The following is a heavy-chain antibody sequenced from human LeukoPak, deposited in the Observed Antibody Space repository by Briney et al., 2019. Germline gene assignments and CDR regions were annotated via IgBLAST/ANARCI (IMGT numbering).Heavy chain of an antibody. CDR3: ATTQGAAGDAFGI. CDR2: MNPNSGNT. J-gene: IGHJ3*02. V-gene: IGHV1-8*01. CDR1: GYTFTSYD. Sequence: GASVKVSCKASGYTFTSYDINWVRQATGQGLEWMGWMNPNSGNTGYAQKFQGRVTMTRNTSISTAYMELSSLRSEDTAVYYCATTQGAAGDAFGIWGQGTMVTVSS. D-gene: IGHD6-13*01.